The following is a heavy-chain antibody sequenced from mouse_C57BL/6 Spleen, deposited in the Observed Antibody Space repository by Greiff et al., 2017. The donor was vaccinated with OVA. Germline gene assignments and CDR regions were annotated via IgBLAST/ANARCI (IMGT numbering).Heavy chain of an antibody. Sequence: QVQLQQSGAELVKPGASVKISCKASGYAFSSYWMNWVKPRPGKGLEWIGQIYPGDGDTNYNGKFKGKATLTADKSSSTAYMQLSSLTSEDSAVYFCARDYYSNLYAMDYWGQGTSVTVSS. D-gene: IGHD2-5*01. J-gene: IGHJ4*01. CDR3: ARDYYSNLYAMDY. CDR1: GYAFSSYW. V-gene: IGHV1-80*01. CDR2: IYPGDGDT.